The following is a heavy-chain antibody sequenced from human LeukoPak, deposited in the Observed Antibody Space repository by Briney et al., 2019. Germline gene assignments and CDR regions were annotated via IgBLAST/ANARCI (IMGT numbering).Heavy chain of an antibody. Sequence: GTSLRLTCVASGFTFSTYGMHWVRQAPGKGLEWVAVISHDGNNKYYVDSVKGRFTISRDNTKNTLYLQMNTLRVEDTAVYYCARDWGNWGYGWYFDHWGQGTLVTVSS. CDR3: ARDWGNWGYGWYFDH. J-gene: IGHJ4*02. V-gene: IGHV3-30*03. CDR2: ISHDGNNK. D-gene: IGHD7-27*01. CDR1: GFTFSTYG.